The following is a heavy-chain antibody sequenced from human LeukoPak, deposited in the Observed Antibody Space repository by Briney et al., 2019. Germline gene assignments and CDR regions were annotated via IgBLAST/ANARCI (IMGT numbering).Heavy chain of an antibody. J-gene: IGHJ4*02. CDR3: AYRNNFEY. Sequence: PGGSLRLSCAASGFSFSGHWMNWVRQPPGKGLEWVANIKAEGSEKYYVDSVKGRFTISRDDAKRTVDLQMDNLRAEDTAIYYCAYRNNFEYWGQGALVTVSS. V-gene: IGHV3-7*05. CDR1: GFSFSGHW. CDR2: IKAEGSEK. D-gene: IGHD1-26*01.